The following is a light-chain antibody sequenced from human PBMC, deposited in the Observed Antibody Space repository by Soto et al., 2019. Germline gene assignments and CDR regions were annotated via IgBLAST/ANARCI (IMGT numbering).Light chain of an antibody. CDR2: AAS. CDR1: QSISSY. J-gene: IGKJ1*01. CDR3: QQSYSTPPT. Sequence: DIQMTQSPSSLSASVGDRVTITCRASQSISSYLNWYQQKPGKAPKLLIYAASSLQGGVPSRFSGSGSGTYFTLTISSLQPEDFATYYCQQSYSTPPTFGQGTKVEIK. V-gene: IGKV1-39*01.